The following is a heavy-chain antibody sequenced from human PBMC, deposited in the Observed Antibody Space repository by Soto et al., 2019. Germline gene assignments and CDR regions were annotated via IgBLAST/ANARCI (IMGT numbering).Heavy chain of an antibody. CDR1: GFTFSSYA. V-gene: IGHV3-30-3*01. J-gene: IGHJ4*02. Sequence: GGSLRLSCAASGFTFSSYAMHWVRQAPVKGLEWVAVISYDGSNKYYADSVKGRFTISRDNSKNRLYLQMTSLRAEDTAVYYCARGYDFWSGYSLWGQGTLVTVSS. D-gene: IGHD3-3*01. CDR2: ISYDGSNK. CDR3: ARGYDFWSGYSL.